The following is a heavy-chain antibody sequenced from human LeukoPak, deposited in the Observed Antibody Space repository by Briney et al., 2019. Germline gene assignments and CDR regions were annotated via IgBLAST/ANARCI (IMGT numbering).Heavy chain of an antibody. CDR2: ITSSGTYI. D-gene: IGHD3-10*01. J-gene: IGHJ4*02. V-gene: IGHV3-21*01. CDR3: TRFELNMVRGDFDY. Sequence: GGSLRLSCATSGFTFNNYNMNWVRQAPGRALEWVSSITSSGTYIFYADSVKGRFTISRDNAKNSLYLQMNSLGPEDTAVYYCTRFELNMVRGDFDYWGQGTLVTVSS. CDR1: GFTFNNYN.